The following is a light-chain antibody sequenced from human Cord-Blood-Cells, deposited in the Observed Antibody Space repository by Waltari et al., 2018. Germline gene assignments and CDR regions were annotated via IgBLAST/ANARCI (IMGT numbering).Light chain of an antibody. CDR3: SSYTSSSTPV. Sequence: QSALTQPASVSGSPGQSITISCTGPSSDVRGYNYVSWYQQHPGKAPKLLIYNVSNRPSGVSNRFSGSKSGNTASLTISGLQAEDEADYYCSSYTSSSTPVFGGGTKLTVL. CDR2: NVS. CDR1: SSDVRGYNY. J-gene: IGLJ2*01. V-gene: IGLV2-14*01.